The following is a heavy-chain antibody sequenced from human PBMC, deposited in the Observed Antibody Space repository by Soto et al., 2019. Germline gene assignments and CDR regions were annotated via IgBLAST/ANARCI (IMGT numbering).Heavy chain of an antibody. CDR3: ARVAEENAVLGYFQH. CDR2: ISSSSSTI. J-gene: IGHJ1*01. V-gene: IGHV3-48*01. CDR1: GFTFSSYS. Sequence: GGSLRLSCAASGFTFSSYSMNWVRQAPGKGLEWVSYISSSSSTIYYADSVKGRFTISRDNAKNSLYLQMNSLRAEDTAVYYCARVAEENAVLGYFQHWGQGTLVTVSS. D-gene: IGHD3-16*01.